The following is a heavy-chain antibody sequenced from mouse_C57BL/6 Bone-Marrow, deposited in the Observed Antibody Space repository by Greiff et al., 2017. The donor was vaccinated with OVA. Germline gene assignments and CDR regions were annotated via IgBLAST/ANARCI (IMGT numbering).Heavy chain of an antibody. CDR2: ISNGGGST. CDR3: ARLTGTWYFDV. D-gene: IGHD4-1*01. J-gene: IGHJ1*03. Sequence: EVNLVESGGGLVQPGGSLKLSCAASGFTFSDYYMYWVRQTPEKRLEWVAYISNGGGSTYYPDTVKGRFTISRDNAKNTLYLQMSRLKSEDTAMYYCARLTGTWYFDVWGTGTTVTVSS. CDR1: GFTFSDYY. V-gene: IGHV5-12*01.